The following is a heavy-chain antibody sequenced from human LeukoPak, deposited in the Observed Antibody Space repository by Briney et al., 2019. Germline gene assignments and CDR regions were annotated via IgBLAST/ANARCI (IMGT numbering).Heavy chain of an antibody. CDR2: IIPIFGTA. D-gene: IGHD5-18*01. J-gene: IGHJ6*03. CDR3: ARAMQRGYSYGYNYYYYMDV. Sequence: ASVKVSCKASGGTFSSYAISWVRQAPGQGLEWMGGIIPIFGTANYAQKFQGRVTITADKSTSTAYMELSSLRSEDTAVYYCARAMQRGYSYGYNYYYYMDVWGKGTTVTVSS. V-gene: IGHV1-69*06. CDR1: GGTFSSYA.